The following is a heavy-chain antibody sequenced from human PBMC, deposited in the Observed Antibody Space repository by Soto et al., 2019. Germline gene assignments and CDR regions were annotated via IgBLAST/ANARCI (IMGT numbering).Heavy chain of an antibody. CDR3: AREVVTAMEDFDY. J-gene: IGHJ4*02. CDR1: GFTFSSYW. D-gene: IGHD2-21*02. V-gene: IGHV3-74*01. CDR2: INSDGSIT. Sequence: EVQLVESGGGLVQPGGSLRLSCAASGFTFSSYWMHWVRQAPGKGLVWVSRINSDGSITSYADSVKCRFTISRDNAKNTLYLQMNSLRAEDTAVYYCAREVVTAMEDFDYWGQGTLVTVSS.